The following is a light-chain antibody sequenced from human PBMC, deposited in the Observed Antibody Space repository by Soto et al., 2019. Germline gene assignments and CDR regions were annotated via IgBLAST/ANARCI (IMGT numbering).Light chain of an antibody. J-gene: IGLJ1*01. CDR2: GNS. CDR1: SSNIGAGYD. Sequence: QSVLTQPPSVSGAPGQRVTISCTGSSSNIGAGYDVHWYQQLPGTAPKLLIYGNSNRPSGVPDRFSGSKSGTSASLAIAGLHAEDEADYYCQSYDSSLSAPYVFGTWTKLTVL. V-gene: IGLV1-40*01. CDR3: QSYDSSLSAPYV.